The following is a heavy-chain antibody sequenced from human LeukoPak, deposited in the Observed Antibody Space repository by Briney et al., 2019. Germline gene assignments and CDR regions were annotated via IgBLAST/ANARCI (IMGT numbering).Heavy chain of an antibody. J-gene: IGHJ5*02. CDR2: IYHSGST. CDR3: ARARRGKTAPLGFDP. V-gene: IGHV4-38-2*02. CDR1: GYSISSGYY. D-gene: IGHD3-16*01. Sequence: PSETLSLTCTVSGYSISSGYYWGWIRQPPGKGLEWIGSIYHSGSTYYNPSLKSRVTISVDTSKNQFSLKLSSVTAADTAVYYCARARRGKTAPLGFDPWDQGTLVTVSS.